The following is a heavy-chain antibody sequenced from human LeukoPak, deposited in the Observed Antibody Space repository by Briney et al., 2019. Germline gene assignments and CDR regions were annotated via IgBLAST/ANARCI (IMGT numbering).Heavy chain of an antibody. V-gene: IGHV3-30*18. CDR2: ISYDGSNK. CDR3: AKREAGKHFVGAFDI. Sequence: GGSLRLSCAASGFTFSSYEMNWVRQAPGKGLEWVAVISYDGSNKYYADSVKGRFTISRDNSKNTLYLQMNSLRAEDTAVYYCAKREAGKHFVGAFDIWGQGTMVTVSS. D-gene: IGHD6-19*01. CDR1: GFTFSSYE. J-gene: IGHJ3*02.